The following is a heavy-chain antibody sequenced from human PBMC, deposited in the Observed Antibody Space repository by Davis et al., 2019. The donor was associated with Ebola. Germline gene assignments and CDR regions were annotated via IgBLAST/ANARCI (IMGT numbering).Heavy chain of an antibody. Sequence: GESLKISCAASEFTFSGYAMSWIRQAPGKGLEWVSYISSSGSTIYYADSVKGRFTISRDNAKNSLYLQMNSLRPEDTAVYYCAKDQRWDYYGSGHYYYAMNVWGKGTTVTVSS. CDR3: AKDQRWDYYGSGHYYYAMNV. D-gene: IGHD3-10*01. J-gene: IGHJ6*04. CDR1: EFTFSGYA. CDR2: ISSSGSTI. V-gene: IGHV3-11*04.